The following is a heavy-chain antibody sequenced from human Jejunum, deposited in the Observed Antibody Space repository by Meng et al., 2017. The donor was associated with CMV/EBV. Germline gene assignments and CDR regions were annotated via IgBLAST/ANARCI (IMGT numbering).Heavy chain of an antibody. Sequence: GFPFRSSWLPWVRHLPGRGLAWVSRIDAAGSATSYADSVRGRFTISRDNAQTTVDLQMNSRRGEDMGVYHCVRGAGEQISHGRDVWGQGTTVTVSS. CDR1: GFPFRSSW. CDR3: VRGAGEQISHGRDV. V-gene: IGHV3-74*01. D-gene: IGHD3-16*01. J-gene: IGHJ6*02. CDR2: IDAAGSAT.